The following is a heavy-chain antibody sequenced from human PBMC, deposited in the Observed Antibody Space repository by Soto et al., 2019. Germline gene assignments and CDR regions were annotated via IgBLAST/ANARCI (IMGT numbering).Heavy chain of an antibody. Sequence: PSETLSLTCAVYGGSFSGYYWSWIRQPPGKGLEWIGEINHSGSTNYNPSLKSRVTISVDTSKNQFSLKLSSVTAADTAVYYCARVLYDSSGYYKTPTPYYYYGMDVWGQGTTVTVSS. J-gene: IGHJ6*02. CDR2: INHSGST. V-gene: IGHV4-34*01. CDR3: ARVLYDSSGYYKTPTPYYYYGMDV. D-gene: IGHD3-22*01. CDR1: GGSFSGYY.